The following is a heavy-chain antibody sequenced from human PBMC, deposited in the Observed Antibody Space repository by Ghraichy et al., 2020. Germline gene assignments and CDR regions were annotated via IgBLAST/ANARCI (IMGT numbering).Heavy chain of an antibody. J-gene: IGHJ2*01. CDR2: IRQDGGQT. D-gene: IGHD1-14*01. V-gene: IGHV3-7*01. CDR3: ARVNQRNFDL. Sequence: GGLRLSCAASGFTFSSYWMSWVRQAPGKGLEWVAHIRQDGGQTYFLDSVKGRFTISRDNAKNSVDLQMNTLRAEDTAVYYCARVNQRNFDLWGRGTLVTVSS. CDR1: GFTFSSYW.